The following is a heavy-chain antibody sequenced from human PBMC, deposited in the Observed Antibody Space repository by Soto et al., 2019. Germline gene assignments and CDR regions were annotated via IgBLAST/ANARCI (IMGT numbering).Heavy chain of an antibody. V-gene: IGHV1-24*01. J-gene: IGHJ6*02. D-gene: IGHD2-2*02. Sequence: ASVKVSCKVSGYALTELSMQWVRQAPGKGLAWVGGFDPEYGETIYAQKFQGRVTMTEDTSTDTAYMELSSLRSEDTAVYCCATDSRAYNYGMDVWGQGTTVTVSS. CDR1: GYALTELS. CDR3: ATDSRAYNYGMDV. CDR2: FDPEYGET.